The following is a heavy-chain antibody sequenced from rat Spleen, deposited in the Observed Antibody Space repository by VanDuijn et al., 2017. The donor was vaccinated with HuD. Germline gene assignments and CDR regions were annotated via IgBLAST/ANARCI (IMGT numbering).Heavy chain of an antibody. V-gene: IGHV3-3*01. CDR1: GYSITSSFR. D-gene: IGHD5-1*01. J-gene: IGHJ3*01. Sequence: EVQLQESGPGLVKPSQSLSLTCSVTGYSITSSFRWNWIRKFPGNKLEWMGYINRAGNSNYNPSHKSRISIPRDTSKNQFFLQVNSVTTEDTATYYCTRSVSGSSGFVYWGQGTLVTVSS. CDR3: TRSVSGSSGFVY. CDR2: INRAGNS.